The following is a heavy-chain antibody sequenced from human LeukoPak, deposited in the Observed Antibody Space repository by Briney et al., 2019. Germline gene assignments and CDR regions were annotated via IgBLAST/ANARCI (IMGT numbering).Heavy chain of an antibody. D-gene: IGHD1-7*01. CDR1: GGSFSGYY. Sequence: SETLSLTCAVYGGSFSGYYWSWIRQPPGKGLEWIGEINHSGSTNYNPSLKSRVTISVDTSKNQFSLKLSSVTAADTAVYYCARDNWNYRARRYNWFDPWGQGTLVTVSS. J-gene: IGHJ5*02. CDR3: ARDNWNYRARRYNWFDP. CDR2: INHSGST. V-gene: IGHV4-34*01.